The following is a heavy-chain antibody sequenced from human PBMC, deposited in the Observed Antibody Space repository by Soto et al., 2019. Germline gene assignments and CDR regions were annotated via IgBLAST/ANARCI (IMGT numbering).Heavy chain of an antibody. CDR1: GGSISSGGYY. J-gene: IGHJ3*02. D-gene: IGHD6-25*01. CDR2: IYYSGST. CDR3: AGFYGGRPSAAAFDI. Sequence: SETLSLTCTVSGGSISSGGYYWSWIRQHPGKGLEWIGYIYYSGSTYYNPSLKSRVTISVDTSKNQFSLKLSSVTAADTAVYYCAGFYGGRPSAAAFDIWGQGTMVTVSS. V-gene: IGHV4-31*03.